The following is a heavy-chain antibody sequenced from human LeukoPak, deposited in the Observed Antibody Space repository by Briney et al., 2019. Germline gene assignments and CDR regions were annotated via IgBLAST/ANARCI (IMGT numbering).Heavy chain of an antibody. CDR1: GFDFSDHG. J-gene: IGHJ2*01. D-gene: IGHD6-19*01. CDR2: ISRHGSTK. Sequence: GRSLRLSSAASGFDFSDHGMHWVRQAPGKGLEWVAVISRHGSTKIYAASVKGRFTISRDNSKNTMYLQMDSLRPEDTAVYFCAKEYSSGWSYWYFDLWGRDTLVTVSS. CDR3: AKEYSSGWSYWYFDL. V-gene: IGHV3-30*18.